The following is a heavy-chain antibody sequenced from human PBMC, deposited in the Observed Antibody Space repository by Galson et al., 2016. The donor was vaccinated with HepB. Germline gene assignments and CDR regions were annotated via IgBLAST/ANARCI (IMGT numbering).Heavy chain of an antibody. Sequence: CAISGDSVSSNNAAWSWIRQSPSRGLEWLGRTYYRSKWYYDYAASLKSRITINPDTSKNQFSLQLNSVTPEDTAVYYCARSYEFHDILTGAITTTINWCGPWGQGTRVTVSS. CDR1: GDSVSSNNAA. V-gene: IGHV6-1*01. D-gene: IGHD3-9*01. CDR3: ARSYEFHDILTGAITTTINWCGP. CDR2: TYYRSKWYY. J-gene: IGHJ5*02.